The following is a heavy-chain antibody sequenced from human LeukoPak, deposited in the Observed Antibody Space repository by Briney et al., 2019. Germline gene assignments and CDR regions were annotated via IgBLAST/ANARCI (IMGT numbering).Heavy chain of an antibody. CDR3: SRGLDSRKLGY. CDR2: IHPSGML. CDR1: GASFNSDDQY. V-gene: IGHV4-31*03. Sequence: PSETLSLTCTVSGASFNSDDQYWNWIRQSPGKGLEWIGSIHPSGMLYNNPSLEGRVTMSRDTSKNQFSLNLNSVSAADTAVYFCSRGLDSRKLGYWGQGILVTVSS. J-gene: IGHJ4*02. D-gene: IGHD3-22*01.